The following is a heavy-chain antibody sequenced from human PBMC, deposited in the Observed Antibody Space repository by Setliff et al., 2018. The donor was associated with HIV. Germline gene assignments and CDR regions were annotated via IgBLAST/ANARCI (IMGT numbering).Heavy chain of an antibody. V-gene: IGHV1-69*13. CDR3: ARGIPRGTVFGVVGYFDY. Sequence: GASVKVSCKASGGTFSSYITAWVRQAPGQGLEWMGGIHPIFGTTNYARDFMGRVSTTADESTNTAYMELSSLRSDDSAIYYCARGIPRGTVFGVVGYFDYWGQGTPVTVSS. J-gene: IGHJ4*02. CDR1: GGTFSSYI. CDR2: IHPIFGTT. D-gene: IGHD3-3*01.